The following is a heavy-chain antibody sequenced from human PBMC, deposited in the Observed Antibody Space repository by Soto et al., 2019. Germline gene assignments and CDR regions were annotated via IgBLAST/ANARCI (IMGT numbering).Heavy chain of an antibody. J-gene: IGHJ4*02. CDR3: TRPVEMATPNDDH. D-gene: IGHD5-12*01. Sequence: LRLSCAASGFTFSGSAMHWVRQASGKGLEWVGRIRSKANSYATAYAASVKGRFTISRDDSKNTAYLQMNSLKTEDTAVYYCTRPVEMATPNDDHWGQGTLVTVSS. V-gene: IGHV3-73*01. CDR2: IRSKANSYAT. CDR1: GFTFSGSA.